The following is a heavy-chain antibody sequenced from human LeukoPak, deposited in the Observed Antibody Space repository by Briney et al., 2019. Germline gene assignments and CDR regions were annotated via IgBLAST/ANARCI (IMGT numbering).Heavy chain of an antibody. V-gene: IGHV5-51*01. CDR1: GYSFTSYW. CDR3: ARDLAAAGRAFDI. J-gene: IGHJ3*02. D-gene: IGHD6-13*01. CDR2: IYPGDSDT. Sequence: GESLKISCKGSGYSFTSYWIGWVRQMPGKGLEWMGIIYPGDSDTRYSPSFQGQVTISADKSISTAYLQWSSLKATDTAMYYCARDLAAAGRAFDIWGQGTMVTVSS.